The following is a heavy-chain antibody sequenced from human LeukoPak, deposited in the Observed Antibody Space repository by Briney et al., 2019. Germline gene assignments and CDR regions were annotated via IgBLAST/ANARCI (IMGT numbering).Heavy chain of an antibody. V-gene: IGHV3-30*04. J-gene: IGHJ4*02. CDR2: ISNDGSNK. Sequence: GRSLRLSCAVSGFTFSRYSMHWVRQAPGKGLEWVAVISNDGSNKGYADSVNGRFTISRDNSKNTLYLQMNSLRAEDTAVYYCASGGVVINFDFWGQGTLVTVSS. CDR1: GFTFSRYS. CDR3: ASGGVVINFDF. D-gene: IGHD3-22*01.